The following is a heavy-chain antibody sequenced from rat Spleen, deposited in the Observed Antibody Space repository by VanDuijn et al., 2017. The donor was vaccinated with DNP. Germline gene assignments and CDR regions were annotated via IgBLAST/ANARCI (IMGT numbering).Heavy chain of an antibody. D-gene: IGHD1-12*02. V-gene: IGHV2-27*01. J-gene: IGHJ2*01. CDR1: GFSLTNYH. CDR2: MQSDGKT. CDR3: ARSQGYYFDGSYYPFAY. Sequence: QVQLKESGPGLVQPSQTLSLTCTVSGFSLTNYHVDWVRQPPGKGLEWMGRMQSDGKTDYNSVLKSRLSIRRDTSHSHVFLKMNSVQTEYTAMYFCARSQGYYFDGSYYPFAYWGQGVMVTVSS.